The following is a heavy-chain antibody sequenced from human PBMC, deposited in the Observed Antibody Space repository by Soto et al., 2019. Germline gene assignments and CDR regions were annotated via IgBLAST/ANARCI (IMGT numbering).Heavy chain of an antibody. D-gene: IGHD2-21*02. Sequence: GGSLRLSCAASGFTFSSYAMTWVRQAPGKGLEWVSAISGSGGSTYFADSMKGRFTISRDNSKNTLYLQVNSLRAEDTAIYYCGSTYYNPSLKSRVTISVDTSKNQFSLKLSSVTAADTAVYYCARDRKVLGITMVRGGPRYYYYMDVWGKGTTVTVPS. CDR1: GFTFSSYA. J-gene: IGHJ6*03. CDR2: ISGSGGST. V-gene: IGHV3-23*01. CDR3: GSTYYNPSLKSRVTISVDTSKNQFSLKLSSVTAADTAVYYCARDRKVLGITMVRGGPRYYYYMDV.